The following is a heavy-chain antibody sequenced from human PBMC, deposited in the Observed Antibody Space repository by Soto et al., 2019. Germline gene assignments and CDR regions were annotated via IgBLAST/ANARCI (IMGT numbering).Heavy chain of an antibody. Sequence: QVQLVQSGAEVKKPGSSVKVSCKASGGTFSSYAISWVRQAPGQGLEWIGGIIPIFGTANYAQKFQGRVTITADESTSTAYMELSSLRSEDTAVSYCATLTKTVTTWTTGYYGMDVWGQGTTVTVSS. CDR3: ATLTKTVTTWTTGYYGMDV. J-gene: IGHJ6*02. V-gene: IGHV1-69*12. CDR1: GGTFSSYA. CDR2: IIPIFGTA. D-gene: IGHD4-4*01.